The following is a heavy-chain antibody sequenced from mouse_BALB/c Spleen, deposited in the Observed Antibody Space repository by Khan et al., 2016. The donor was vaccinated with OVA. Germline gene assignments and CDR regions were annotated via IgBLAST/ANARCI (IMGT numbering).Heavy chain of an antibody. Sequence: EVKLLESGPGLVKPSQSLSLTCTVTGYSITSDYAWNWIRQFPGNKLEWVGYISYSGNTKYNPSLKSRISITRDTSKNQFFLQLNFVTIEDTATYYCARIQGGDFDYWGQGTTLTVSS. CDR2: ISYSGNT. CDR1: GYSITSDYA. D-gene: IGHD3-2*02. CDR3: ARIQGGDFDY. V-gene: IGHV3-2*02. J-gene: IGHJ2*01.